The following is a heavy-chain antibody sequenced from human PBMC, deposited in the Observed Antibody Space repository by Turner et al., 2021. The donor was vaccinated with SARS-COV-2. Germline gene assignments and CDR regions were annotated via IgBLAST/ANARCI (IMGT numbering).Heavy chain of an antibody. CDR2: FYYSGST. CDR3: ASETRYYSGRGWFDP. V-gene: IGHV4-39*01. Sequence: QLQLQESGPGLVKPSETLSLTCTVSGGSISSSSYCWGWIRQPPGTGLEWIGRFYYSGSTYYNPSLKSRVTISVDASKNQFSLKLSSVTAADTAVNYCASETRYYSGRGWFDPWGQGTLVTVSS. J-gene: IGHJ5*02. D-gene: IGHD3-10*02. CDR1: GGSISSSSYC.